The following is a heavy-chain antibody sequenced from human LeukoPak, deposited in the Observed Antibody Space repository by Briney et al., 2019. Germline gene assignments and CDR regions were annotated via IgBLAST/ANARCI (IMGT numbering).Heavy chain of an antibody. V-gene: IGHV3-74*01. D-gene: IGHD2-15*01. CDR1: GFTFSSYW. Sequence: GGSLRLSCVASGFTFSSYWVHWVRQAPGKGLVWVSHINSDGRSTSYADSVKGRFTISRDNAKNTLYLQMNSLRAEDTAVYYCARGGVSRPTLYDYWGQGTLVTVSS. CDR2: INSDGRST. J-gene: IGHJ4*02. CDR3: ARGGVSRPTLYDY.